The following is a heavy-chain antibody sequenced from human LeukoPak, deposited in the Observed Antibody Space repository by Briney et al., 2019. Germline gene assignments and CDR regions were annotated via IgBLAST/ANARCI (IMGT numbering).Heavy chain of an antibody. J-gene: IGHJ4*02. Sequence: SQTLSLTCTVSGGSINSYFWSWIRQPAGKGLEWIGHIYATGTTNYNPSLKSRVTMSIDTSKNQFSLNLRSVTAADTAVYFCAKVAKYYYGSETYFFFENWGQGTLVTVSS. CDR2: IYATGTT. V-gene: IGHV4-4*07. CDR1: GGSINSYF. CDR3: AKVAKYYYGSETYFFFEN. D-gene: IGHD3-10*01.